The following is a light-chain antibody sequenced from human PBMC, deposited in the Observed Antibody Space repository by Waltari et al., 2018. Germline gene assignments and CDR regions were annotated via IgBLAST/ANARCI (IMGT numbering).Light chain of an antibody. V-gene: IGKV3-20*01. Sequence: EIVLTQSPGTLSLSPGERATLSCRASLSVSSSYLAWYQQKPGQAPRLLFYGASSRATGIPDRFSGSGSGTDFTLTISRLEPEDFAVYYCQQYGSSPLTFGQGTRLEIK. J-gene: IGKJ5*01. CDR3: QQYGSSPLT. CDR2: GAS. CDR1: LSVSSSY.